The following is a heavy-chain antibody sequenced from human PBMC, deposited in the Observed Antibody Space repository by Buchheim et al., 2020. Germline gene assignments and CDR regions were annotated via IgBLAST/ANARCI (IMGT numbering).Heavy chain of an antibody. D-gene: IGHD3-10*01. V-gene: IGHV3-30*04. J-gene: IGHJ4*02. CDR1: GFTFSSYA. CDR3: ARSRMVRGVTSDY. Sequence: QVQLVESGGGVVQPGRSLRLSCAASGFTFSSYAMHWVRQAPGKGLEWVAVISYDGSNKYYADSVKGRFTISRDNSKNTLSLQMNSLRAEDTAVYYCARSRMVRGVTSDYWGQGTL. CDR2: ISYDGSNK.